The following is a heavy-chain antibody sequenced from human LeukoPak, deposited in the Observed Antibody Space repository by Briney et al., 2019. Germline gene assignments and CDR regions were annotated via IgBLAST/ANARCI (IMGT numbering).Heavy chain of an antibody. Sequence: GASVKVSCKASGGTFSSYAISWVRQAPGQGLEWMGGIIPIFGTANYARKFQGRVTITADESTSTAYMELSSLRSEDTAVYYCARDSGFLDAFDIWGQGTMVTVSS. CDR2: IIPIFGTA. V-gene: IGHV1-69*13. CDR1: GGTFSSYA. CDR3: ARDSGFLDAFDI. D-gene: IGHD3-10*01. J-gene: IGHJ3*02.